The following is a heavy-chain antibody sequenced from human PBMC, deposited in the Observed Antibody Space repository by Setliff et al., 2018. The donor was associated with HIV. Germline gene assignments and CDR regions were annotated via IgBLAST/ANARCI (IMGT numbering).Heavy chain of an antibody. CDR1: GGSISSGSYY. D-gene: IGHD2-2*01. CDR2: IFYTGST. Sequence: PSETLSLTCTVSGGSISSGSYYWSWIRQPAGKGLEWIAYIFYTGSTNYNPSLKSRVTISVDTSKNQFFLKLSSVTAADTAVYYCVRGYCSSTTCYDDYYYMDVWGKGSTVTVSS. V-gene: IGHV4-61*10. J-gene: IGHJ6*03. CDR3: VRGYCSSTTCYDDYYYMDV.